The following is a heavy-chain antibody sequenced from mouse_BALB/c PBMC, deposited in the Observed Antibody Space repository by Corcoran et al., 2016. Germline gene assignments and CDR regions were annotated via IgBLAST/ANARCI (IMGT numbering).Heavy chain of an antibody. D-gene: IGHD2-1*01. CDR1: GYTFSDYY. J-gene: IGHJ2*01. CDR3: ARWGNYYFDY. CDR2: IYPGSGNT. Sequence: QIQLQKSGPELVKPGASVKISCKASGYTFSDYYINWVKQKPGQGLEWIGWIYPGSGNTKYNEKFKGKATLTVDTSSSTTYMQLSSLTSEDTAVDFCARWGNYYFDYWGQGTTLTVSS. V-gene: IGHV1-84*02.